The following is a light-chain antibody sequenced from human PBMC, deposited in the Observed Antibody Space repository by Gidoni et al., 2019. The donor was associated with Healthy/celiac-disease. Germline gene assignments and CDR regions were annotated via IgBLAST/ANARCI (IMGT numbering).Light chain of an antibody. CDR1: QSVSSSY. V-gene: IGKV3-20*01. CDR2: GAS. CDR3: QQYGSSPFT. Sequence: EIVLTQSPGTLSLSPGERATLSCRASQSVSSSYLAWYQQKPGQAPRLLIYGASSRATGLPDRFRCRGSGTDFTLTISRLEPEDFAVYYCQQYGSSPFTFXPXTKVDIK. J-gene: IGKJ3*01.